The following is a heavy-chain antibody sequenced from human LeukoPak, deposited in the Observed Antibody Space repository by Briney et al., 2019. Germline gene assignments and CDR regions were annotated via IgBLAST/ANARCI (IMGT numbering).Heavy chain of an antibody. CDR3: ASRSGSYGNAFDI. J-gene: IGHJ3*02. D-gene: IGHD1-26*01. V-gene: IGHV3-30*02. CDR1: GFTFSSYG. Sequence: PGGSLRLSCAASGFTFSSYGMYWVRQAPGKGLEWVAFTRYDGSNKYYADSVKGRFTISRDNSKNTLYLQMNSLRAEDTAVYYCASRSGSYGNAFDIWGQGTMVTVSS. CDR2: TRYDGSNK.